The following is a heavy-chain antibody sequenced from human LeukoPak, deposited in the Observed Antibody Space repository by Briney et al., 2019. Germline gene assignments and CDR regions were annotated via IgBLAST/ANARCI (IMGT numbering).Heavy chain of an antibody. CDR1: GFTFSSYG. J-gene: IGHJ5*02. V-gene: IGHV3-30*18. D-gene: IGHD3-3*01. CDR2: ISYDGSNK. CDR3: AKGLTIFGLPEGNWFDP. Sequence: GRSLSLSCAASGFTFSSYGMHWVRQAPGKGLEWVAVISYDGSNKYYADSVKGRFTISRDNSKNTLYLQMNSLRAEDTAVYYCAKGLTIFGLPEGNWFDPWGQGTLVTVSS.